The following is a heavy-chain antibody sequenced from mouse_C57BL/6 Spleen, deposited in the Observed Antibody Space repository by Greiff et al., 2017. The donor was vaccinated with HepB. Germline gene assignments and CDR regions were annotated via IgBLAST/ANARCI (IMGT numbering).Heavy chain of an antibody. CDR1: GYAFTNYL. CDR3: ARGDYDDV. CDR2: INPGSGGT. V-gene: IGHV1-54*01. D-gene: IGHD2-4*01. Sequence: VQLQQSGAELVRPGTSVKVSCKASGYAFTNYLIEWVKQRPGQGLEWIGVINPGSGGTNYNEKFKGKATLTADKSSSTAYMQLSSLTSEDSAVYCCARGDYDDVWGTGTTVTVSS. J-gene: IGHJ1*03.